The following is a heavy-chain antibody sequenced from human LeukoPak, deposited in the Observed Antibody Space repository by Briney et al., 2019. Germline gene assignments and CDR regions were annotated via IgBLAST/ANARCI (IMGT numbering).Heavy chain of an antibody. CDR2: IYSTGRS. V-gene: IGHV4-4*07. Sequence: SGTLSLTCTVSGGSISNYFWSWVRQPAGKGLEWIGRIYSTGRSDYNPSLKSRITMSVDTSKNQFSLKLSSVTAADTAVYYCARDGPRSGYDLGHFDNLGQGTLVTASS. D-gene: IGHD5-12*01. CDR1: GGSISNYF. CDR3: ARDGPRSGYDLGHFDN. J-gene: IGHJ4*02.